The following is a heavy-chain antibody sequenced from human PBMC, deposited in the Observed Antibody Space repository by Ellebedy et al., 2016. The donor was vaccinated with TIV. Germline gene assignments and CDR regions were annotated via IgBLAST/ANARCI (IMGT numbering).Heavy chain of an antibody. CDR2: ISGSGSGT. CDR3: TERPDTSKPLFDN. Sequence: GGSLRLSXAASGFTFSSYAMSWVRQAPGKGLEWVSAISGSGSGTYYADSVKGRFTISRDNSKNTLYLQMDSLRVEDTAVYYCTERPDTSKPLFDNWGQGTLVTVSS. J-gene: IGHJ4*02. V-gene: IGHV3-23*01. CDR1: GFTFSSYA. D-gene: IGHD5-18*01.